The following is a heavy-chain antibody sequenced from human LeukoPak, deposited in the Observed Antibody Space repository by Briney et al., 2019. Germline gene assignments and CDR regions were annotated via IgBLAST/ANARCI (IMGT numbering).Heavy chain of an antibody. V-gene: IGHV3-21*01. CDR1: GFTFSSYS. Sequence: GGSLRLSCAASGFTFSSYSMHWVRQAPGKGLEWVSSISSSSSYIYYADSVKGRFTISRDNAKNSLYLQMNSLRAEDTAVYYCARGLSSYFDYWGQGTLVTVSS. J-gene: IGHJ4*02. CDR3: ARGLSSYFDY. CDR2: ISSSSSYI. D-gene: IGHD6-19*01.